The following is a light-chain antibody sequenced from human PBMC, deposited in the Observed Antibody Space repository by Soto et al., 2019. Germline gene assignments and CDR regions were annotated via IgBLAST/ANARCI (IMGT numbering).Light chain of an antibody. CDR3: QQLNTSPLT. CDR1: QVLSSY. J-gene: IGKJ4*01. Sequence: DIQLTQSPSFLSASVRDRVTITCRASQVLSSYLAWYQQKPGKAPKLLIYGVSTLQSGVPSRFSGSGSGTEFTLTITSLQPEDFETYYCQQLNTSPLTLGGGTRVEIK. V-gene: IGKV1-9*01. CDR2: GVS.